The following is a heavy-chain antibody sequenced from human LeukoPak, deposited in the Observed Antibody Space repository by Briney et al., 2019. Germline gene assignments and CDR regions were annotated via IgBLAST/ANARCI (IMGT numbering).Heavy chain of an antibody. J-gene: IGHJ6*02. V-gene: IGHV4-4*07. CDR3: AREDIVVVPAARAYGMDV. D-gene: IGHD2-2*01. CDR1: GDSISSYY. Sequence: SETLSLTCTVSGDSISSYYWSWIRQPAGKGLEWIGRIYTRGSINYNPSLKSRVTMSVDTSKNRFSLNLSSVTAADTAVYYCAREDIVVVPAARAYGMDVWGQGTTVTVSS. CDR2: IYTRGSI.